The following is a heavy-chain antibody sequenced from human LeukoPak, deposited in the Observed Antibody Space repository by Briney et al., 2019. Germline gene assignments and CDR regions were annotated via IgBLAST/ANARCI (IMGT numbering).Heavy chain of an antibody. D-gene: IGHD2-2*01. V-gene: IGHV3-23*01. CDR3: AKDPFVVVPAAQDGNWFDP. CDR2: ISGSGGST. CDR1: GFTFSSYA. J-gene: IGHJ5*02. Sequence: PGGSLRLSCAASGFTFSSYAMSWVRQAPGKGLEWVSAISGSGGSTYYADSVKGRFTISRDNSKNTLYLQMNSLRAEDTAVYYCAKDPFVVVPAAQDGNWFDPWGQGTLVTVSS.